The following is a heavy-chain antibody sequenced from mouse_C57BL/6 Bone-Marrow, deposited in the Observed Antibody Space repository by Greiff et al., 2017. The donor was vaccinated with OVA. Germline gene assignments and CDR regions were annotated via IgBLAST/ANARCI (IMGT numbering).Heavy chain of an antibody. D-gene: IGHD1-1*01. J-gene: IGHJ4*01. V-gene: IGHV1-55*01. CDR3: ARAGITTVEGDFAMDY. CDR1: GYTFTSYW. CDR2: IYPGSGWT. Sequence: QVQLQQPGAELVKPGASVKMSCKASGYTFTSYWITWVKQRPGQGLEWIGDIYPGSGWTNYNEKFKGKATLTVDTSSSTAYMQLSSLTSEDSAVYDCARAGITTVEGDFAMDYWGQGTSVTVSS.